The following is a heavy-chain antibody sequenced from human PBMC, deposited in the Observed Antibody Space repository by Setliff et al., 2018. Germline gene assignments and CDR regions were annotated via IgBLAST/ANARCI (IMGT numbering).Heavy chain of an antibody. D-gene: IGHD1-1*01. CDR2: VYYSGTA. CDR3: AKGGTYRYFDF. CDR1: DGSLSTYY. V-gene: IGHV4-59*01. Sequence: SETLFLTCTVSDGSLSTYYWSWIRQPPGKGLEFIGYVYYSGTANYSPSLESRAIMSVDASKNEISLKLKSVTAADTAVYYCAKGGTYRYFDFWGQGALVTVSS. J-gene: IGHJ4*02.